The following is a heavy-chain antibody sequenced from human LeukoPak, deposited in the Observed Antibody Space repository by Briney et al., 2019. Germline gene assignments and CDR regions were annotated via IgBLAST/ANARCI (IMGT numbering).Heavy chain of an antibody. CDR1: GFTVSSNY. J-gene: IGHJ6*02. CDR3: ARDGRYCIITSCYGYYAMHV. D-gene: IGHD2-2*01. Sequence: GGSLRLSCAASGFTVSSNYMSWVRQAPGKGLEWVSVIYSGGSTYYADSVKGRFTISRKNSKNTLDHQRNSLRPEDTAVYYCARDGRYCIITSCYGYYAMHVWGQGTTVTATS. CDR2: IYSGGST. V-gene: IGHV3-53*01.